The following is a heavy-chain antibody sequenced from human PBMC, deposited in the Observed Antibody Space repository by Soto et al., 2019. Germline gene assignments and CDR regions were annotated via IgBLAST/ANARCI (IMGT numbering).Heavy chain of an antibody. Sequence: PSETLSLTCSFSGDSSSTSTYSWSWIRQPPGKALEWVGFIYRSGVTSYNPSLKSRVSISLDTSKNQFSLKLTSVTAADTAVYYCARGAATVTPGWFDPWGQGIMVTVSS. V-gene: IGHV4-30-2*01. D-gene: IGHD4-17*01. CDR1: GDSSSTSTYS. CDR2: IYRSGVT. CDR3: ARGAATVTPGWFDP. J-gene: IGHJ5*02.